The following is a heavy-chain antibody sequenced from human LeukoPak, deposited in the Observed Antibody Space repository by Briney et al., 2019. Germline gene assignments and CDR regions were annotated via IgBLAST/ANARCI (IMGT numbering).Heavy chain of an antibody. CDR1: GYTFTRYA. CDR2: INMYTANP. Sequence: GASVKVSCKASGYTFTRYAINWLRQAPGQGLEWMGWINMYTANPAYAQGFTERFVFSLDTSVTTAYLQISNLKTEDTAVYYCARNANDDDFAYWGQGTLVTVS. CDR3: ARNANDDDFAY. J-gene: IGHJ4*02. V-gene: IGHV7-4-1*02. D-gene: IGHD3-16*01.